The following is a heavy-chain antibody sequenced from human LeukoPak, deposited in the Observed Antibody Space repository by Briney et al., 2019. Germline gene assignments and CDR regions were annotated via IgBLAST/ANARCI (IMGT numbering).Heavy chain of an antibody. Sequence: GGSLRLSCAASGFSLSNYAMHWARQAPGKGLEWVAVISYDGSNKYYVDSVKGRFTISRDNSKNTLYLQMDSLRAEDTAVYFCASQVRATTETDYWGQGTLVTVSS. CDR3: ASQVRATTETDY. CDR1: GFSLSNYA. CDR2: ISYDGSNK. V-gene: IGHV3-30-3*01. J-gene: IGHJ4*02. D-gene: IGHD1-26*01.